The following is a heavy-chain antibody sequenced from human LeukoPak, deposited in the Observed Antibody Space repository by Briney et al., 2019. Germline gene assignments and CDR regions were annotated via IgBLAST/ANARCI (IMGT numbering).Heavy chain of an antibody. Sequence: GGSLRLSCAASGFTFSDYYMSWIRQAPGKGLEWVSYISSSSSYTNYADSVKGRFTISRDNAKNSLYLQMNSLGAEDTAVYYCARGLLPEAARPFDYWGQGTLVTVSS. CDR3: ARGLLPEAARPFDY. CDR2: ISSSSSYT. V-gene: IGHV3-11*06. CDR1: GFTFSDYY. J-gene: IGHJ4*02. D-gene: IGHD6-6*01.